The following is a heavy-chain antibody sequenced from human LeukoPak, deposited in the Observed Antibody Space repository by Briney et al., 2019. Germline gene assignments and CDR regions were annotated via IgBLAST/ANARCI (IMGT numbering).Heavy chain of an antibody. J-gene: IGHJ4*02. D-gene: IGHD2-2*01. Sequence: SETLSLTCSVSGGSTNSYYWSWIRQSGGKGLEWIGRIYSSGSTVYNPSLNSRLTMSIDTSRNQFSLTLKSVTATDTAVYYCARVKASSTSWTFDQWGQGALVTVSS. CDR1: GGSTNSYY. V-gene: IGHV4-4*07. CDR3: ARVKASSTSWTFDQ. CDR2: IYSSGST.